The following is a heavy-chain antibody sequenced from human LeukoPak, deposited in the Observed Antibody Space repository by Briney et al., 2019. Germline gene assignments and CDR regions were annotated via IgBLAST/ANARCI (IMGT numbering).Heavy chain of an antibody. CDR1: GGSITTTNW. CDR2: THHSGTT. D-gene: IGHD3-10*02. J-gene: IGHJ4*02. Sequence: PSGTLSLTCAVSGGSITTTNWWTWVRQPPGKGLEWIGETHHSGTTHYNPSLKTRVTISVDNSKNQFSLKLTSMTAADTAVYFCARVFGGANWGQGTLVTVSS. V-gene: IGHV4-4*02. CDR3: ARVFGGAN.